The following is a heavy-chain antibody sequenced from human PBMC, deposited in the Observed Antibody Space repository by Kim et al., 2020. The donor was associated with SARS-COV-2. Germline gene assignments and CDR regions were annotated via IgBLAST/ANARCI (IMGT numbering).Heavy chain of an antibody. V-gene: IGHV3-48*04. Sequence: TKYYADPVKGRFTISRDNAKNSLYLQMNSLRAEDTAVYYCARAGYGEIDYWGQGTLVTVSS. CDR2: TK. D-gene: IGHD4-17*01. J-gene: IGHJ4*02. CDR3: ARAGYGEIDY.